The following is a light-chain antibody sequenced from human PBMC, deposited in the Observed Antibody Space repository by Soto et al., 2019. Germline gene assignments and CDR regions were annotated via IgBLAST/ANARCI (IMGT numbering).Light chain of an antibody. V-gene: IGKV3-15*01. CDR1: QSVSSN. Sequence: EIVMTQSQATLSVSPGERATLACRAIQSVSSNLAWYQQKPGQAPRLLIYVASTRATGIPARFSGSGSGTQFTLTISSMQSADFAVYSCQQYNNWPPWPFGPGTKVEIK. CDR2: VAS. CDR3: QQYNNWPPWP. J-gene: IGKJ1*01.